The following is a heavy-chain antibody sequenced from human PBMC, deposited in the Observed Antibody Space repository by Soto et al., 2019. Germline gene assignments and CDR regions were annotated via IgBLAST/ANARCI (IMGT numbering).Heavy chain of an antibody. CDR2: IYYSGST. CDR1: GGSISSYY. D-gene: IGHD1-26*01. V-gene: IGHV4-59*01. Sequence: SETLSLTCTVSGGSISSYYWSWIRQPPGKGLEWIGYIYYSGSTNYNPSLKSRVTISVDTSKNQFSLKLSSVTAADTAVYYCARGSGCGSYYAFDNWGQGTMVTVSS. J-gene: IGHJ3*02. CDR3: ARGSGCGSYYAFDN.